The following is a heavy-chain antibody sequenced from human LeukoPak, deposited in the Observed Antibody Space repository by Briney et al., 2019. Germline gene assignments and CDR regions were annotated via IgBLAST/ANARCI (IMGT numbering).Heavy chain of an antibody. CDR1: GFTFDDYG. V-gene: IGHV3-20*01. CDR2: INWNGGST. D-gene: IGHD3-9*01. CDR3: ARVDGDSSGGILTG. J-gene: IGHJ4*02. Sequence: GGSLRLSCAASGFTFDDYGMSWVRQAPGKGLEWVAGINWNGGSTGYADSVKGRFTISRDNAKNSLYLQMNSLRAEDTALYHCARVDGDSSGGILTGWGQGTLVTVSS.